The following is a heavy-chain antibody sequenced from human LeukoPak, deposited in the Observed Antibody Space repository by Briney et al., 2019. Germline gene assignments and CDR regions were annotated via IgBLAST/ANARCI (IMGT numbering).Heavy chain of an antibody. Sequence: PETLSLTCAVSGGSISSYYWSWIRQPPGKGLEWIGYIYDSGSTNYNPSLKSRVTISVDTSKNQFSLKLSSVTAADTAVFYCASLTTADAFDIWGQGTMVTVSS. CDR2: IYDSGST. CDR1: GGSISSYY. V-gene: IGHV4-59*01. J-gene: IGHJ3*02. D-gene: IGHD3-22*01. CDR3: ASLTTADAFDI.